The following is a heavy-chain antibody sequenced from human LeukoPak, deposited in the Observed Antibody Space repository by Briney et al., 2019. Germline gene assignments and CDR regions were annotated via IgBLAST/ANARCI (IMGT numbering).Heavy chain of an antibody. J-gene: IGHJ4*02. CDR3: ARRESIAATPFDY. Sequence: GGSLRLSCAASGFTFSSYWMNWARQAPGKGLEWVASINHNGNVNYYVDSVKGRFTISRDNAKNSLYLQMNSLRAEDTAVYYCARRESIAATPFDYWGQGTLVTVSS. V-gene: IGHV3-7*03. CDR1: GFTFSSYW. CDR2: INHNGNVN. D-gene: IGHD6-13*01.